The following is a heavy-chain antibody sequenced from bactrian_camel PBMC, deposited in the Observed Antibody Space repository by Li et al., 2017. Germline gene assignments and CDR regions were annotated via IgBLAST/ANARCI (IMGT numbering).Heavy chain of an antibody. Sequence: EVQLVESGGGLVQPGGSLRLSCAASGFTCRYSMSWVRQAPGKGLEWVGYINSGSSKIYYGDSVKGRFTLSRDNVENTVHLRMNRLQSEDTGVYYCATPMYWGRGTQVTVS. V-gene: IGHV3S40*01. CDR3: ATPMY. CDR1: GFTCRYS. CDR2: INSGSSKI. J-gene: IGHJ4*01.